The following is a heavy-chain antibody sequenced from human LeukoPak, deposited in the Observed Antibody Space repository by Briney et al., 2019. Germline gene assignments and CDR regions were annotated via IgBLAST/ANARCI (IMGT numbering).Heavy chain of an antibody. V-gene: IGHV4-59*01. CDR1: GGSISSYY. D-gene: IGHD1-1*01. CDR3: ARGQLELYYFDY. J-gene: IGHJ4*02. CDR2: IYYSGST. Sequence: SETLSLTCTVSGGSISSYYWSWIRQPPGKGLEWIGYIYYSGSTNYNPSLKSRVTISVDTSKNQFSLKLSSVTAADTAVYYCARGQLELYYFDYWGQGTLVIVSS.